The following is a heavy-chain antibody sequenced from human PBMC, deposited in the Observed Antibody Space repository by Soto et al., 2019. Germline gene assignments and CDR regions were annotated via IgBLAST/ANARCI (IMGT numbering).Heavy chain of an antibody. J-gene: IGHJ3*02. V-gene: IGHV1-69*01. Sequence: QVQLVQSGAEVKKPGSSVKVSCKASGDTLRSHAISWVRQAPGQGLEWMGAIKPMVDTANIGQRFQGIVTITADASTGTVYMKLGGLGSEDTAVYYCARDYLRREAGNSEVAGAFDIGGHGTMVTVSS. CDR1: GDTLRSHA. D-gene: IGHD6-19*01. CDR3: ARDYLRREAGNSEVAGAFDI. CDR2: IKPMVDTA.